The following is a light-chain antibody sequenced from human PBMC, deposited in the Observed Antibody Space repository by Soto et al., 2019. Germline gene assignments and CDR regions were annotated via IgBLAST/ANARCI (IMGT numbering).Light chain of an antibody. Sequence: EIVMTQSPATLSVSPGERATLSCRARQSVSSNLAWYQQKPGQAPRLLIYGASTRATGIPARFSGSGSGTEFTLTIRSLQSEDFAVYCCPQYNNWPRTFGQGTKLEIK. V-gene: IGKV3-15*01. J-gene: IGKJ2*01. CDR1: QSVSSN. CDR2: GAS. CDR3: PQYNNWPRT.